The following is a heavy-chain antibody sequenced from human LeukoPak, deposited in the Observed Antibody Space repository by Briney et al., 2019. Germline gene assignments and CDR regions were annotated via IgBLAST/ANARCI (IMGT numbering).Heavy chain of an antibody. J-gene: IGHJ4*02. CDR1: GFTVSSNY. CDR3: ARQIGGGWSLDY. Sequence: PGGSLRLSCAASGFTVSSNYMTWVRQAPGRGLEWVSFIYSGGSTSYADSVKGRFTISRDNSKNTLYLQMNSLRAEDTAVYYCARQIGGGWSLDYWGQGTLVTVSS. CDR2: IYSGGST. D-gene: IGHD6-19*01. V-gene: IGHV3-66*04.